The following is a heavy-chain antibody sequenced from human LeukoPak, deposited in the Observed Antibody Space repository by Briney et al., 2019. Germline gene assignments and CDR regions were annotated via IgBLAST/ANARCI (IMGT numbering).Heavy chain of an antibody. J-gene: IGHJ4*02. V-gene: IGHV3-9*01. CDR2: ISWNSAGI. Sequence: PGGSLRLSCATSGFTFNDYAMYWVRHAPGKGLEWVSGISWNSAGIGYADSVRGRFSISRDNAKKSLYLQMNSLRAEDAAVYYCAREIRGYSYFDYWGQGALVTVSS. D-gene: IGHD1-26*01. CDR1: GFTFNDYA. CDR3: AREIRGYSYFDY.